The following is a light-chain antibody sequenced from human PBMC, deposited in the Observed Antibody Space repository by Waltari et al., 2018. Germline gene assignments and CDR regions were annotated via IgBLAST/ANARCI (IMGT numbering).Light chain of an antibody. J-gene: IGLJ3*02. Sequence: QSVLTQPPSASGTPGQRVTIYCSGSSSNIGNNVVHWYQQVPGTTPKLLIYRNDQRPSGVPDRFSGSKSGTSASLAISGLRSEDEADYYCAAWDDSLHGRWEFGGGTKVTVL. V-gene: IGLV1-44*01. CDR3: AAWDDSLHGRWE. CDR2: RND. CDR1: SSNIGNNV.